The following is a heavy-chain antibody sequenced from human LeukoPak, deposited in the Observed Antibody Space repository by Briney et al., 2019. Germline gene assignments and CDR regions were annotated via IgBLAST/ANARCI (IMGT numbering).Heavy chain of an antibody. D-gene: IGHD4-23*01. CDR2: IDQHGSES. Sequence: GGSLRLSCAVSGFTFSDYWMSWVRQAPGKGLEWVANIDQHGSESNHVDSVKGRFTISRDNAKNSLYLQMISLRAEDTAVYYCARGGGAFDYWGQGTLVTVSS. J-gene: IGHJ4*02. V-gene: IGHV3-7*01. CDR3: ARGGGAFDY. CDR1: GFTFSDYW.